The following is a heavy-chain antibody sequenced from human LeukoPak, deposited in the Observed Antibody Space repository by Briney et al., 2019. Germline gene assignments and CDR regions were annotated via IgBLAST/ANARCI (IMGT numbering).Heavy chain of an antibody. J-gene: IGHJ4*02. D-gene: IGHD4-23*01. CDR2: ISYDGSNK. V-gene: IGHV3-30*18. CDR3: AKRASKYGGNSHYFDY. Sequence: GGSLRLSCAASGFTFSSYGMHWVRQAPGKGLEWVAVISYDGSNKYYADSVEGRFTISRDNSKNTLYLQMNSLRAEDTAVYYCAKRASKYGGNSHYFDYWGQGTLVTVSS. CDR1: GFTFSSYG.